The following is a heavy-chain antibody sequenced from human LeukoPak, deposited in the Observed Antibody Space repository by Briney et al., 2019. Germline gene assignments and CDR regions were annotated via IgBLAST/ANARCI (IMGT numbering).Heavy chain of an antibody. CDR1: GFTFSSYA. D-gene: IGHD3-10*01. CDR2: ISGSGTST. J-gene: IGHJ4*02. V-gene: IGHV3-23*01. Sequence: PGGSLRLSCAASGFTFSSYAMSWVRQAPGKGLERVSGISGSGTSTYYADSVKGRFTISRDNSKNTLSLQMNSLRAEDTAVYYCAKGGSRFTMVQVDYWGQGTLVTVSS. CDR3: AKGGSRFTMVQVDY.